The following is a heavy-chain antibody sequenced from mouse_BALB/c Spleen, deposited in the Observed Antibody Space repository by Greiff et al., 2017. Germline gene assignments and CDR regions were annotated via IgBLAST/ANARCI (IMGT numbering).Heavy chain of an antibody. CDR1: GYTFTSYN. V-gene: IGHV1-12*01. CDR3: ARYDGYYAY. D-gene: IGHD2-3*01. J-gene: IGHJ3*01. CDR2: IYPGNGDT. Sequence: VQLQQPGAELVKPGASVKMSCKASGYTFTSYNMHWVKQTPGQGLEWIGAIYPGNGDTSYNQKFKGKATLTADKSSSTAYMQLSSLTSEDSAVYYCARYDGYYAYWGQGTLVTVSA.